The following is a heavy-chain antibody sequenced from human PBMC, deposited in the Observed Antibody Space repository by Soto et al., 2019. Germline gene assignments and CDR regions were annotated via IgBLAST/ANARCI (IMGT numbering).Heavy chain of an antibody. CDR3: AKDPNGDYVGAFDS. Sequence: LRLSCAASGFAFSSYAMTWVRLVPGKGLEYVSSITGSGAGTFYADSVKGRFTISRDNSKNTLYLQLSSLRVEDTAIYFCAKDPNGDYVGAFDSWGQGSLVTVSS. CDR1: GFAFSSYA. CDR2: ITGSGAGT. J-gene: IGHJ4*02. D-gene: IGHD4-17*01. V-gene: IGHV3-23*01.